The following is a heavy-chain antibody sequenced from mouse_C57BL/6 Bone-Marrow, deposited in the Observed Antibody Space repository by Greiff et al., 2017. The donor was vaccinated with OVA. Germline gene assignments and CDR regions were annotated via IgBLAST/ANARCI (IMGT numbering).Heavy chain of an antibody. CDR3: ARGALWDVYYFDY. D-gene: IGHD4-1*01. V-gene: IGHV1-76*01. Sequence: VKLQESGAELVRPGASVKLSCKASGYTFTDYYINWVKQRPGQGLEWIARIYPGSGNTYYNEKFKGKATLTAEKSSSTAYMQLSSLTSEDSAVYFCARGALWDVYYFDYWGQGTTLTVSS. CDR1: GYTFTDYY. CDR2: IYPGSGNT. J-gene: IGHJ2*01.